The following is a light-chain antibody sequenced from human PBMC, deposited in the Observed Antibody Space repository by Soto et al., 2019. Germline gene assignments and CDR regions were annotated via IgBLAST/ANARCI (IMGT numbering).Light chain of an antibody. CDR3: QQSRTTPWT. Sequence: DIQMTQSPASLSASIGDTVTIACRASQNIDIYLNWYQHKPGTVPKLLIYAASGLQTGVPSRFSGSGSGTDFSLTISSLQPEDFATDYWQQSRTTPWTFGQGTKVDIK. J-gene: IGKJ1*01. CDR1: QNIDIY. V-gene: IGKV1-39*01. CDR2: AAS.